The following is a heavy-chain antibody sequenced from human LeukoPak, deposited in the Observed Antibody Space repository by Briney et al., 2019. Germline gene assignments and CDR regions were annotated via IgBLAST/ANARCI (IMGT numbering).Heavy chain of an antibody. Sequence: ASVKVSCKASGYTFTGYYMHWVRQAPGQGLEWMGWINPNSGGTNYAQKFQGRVTITRDTSISTAYMELSRLRSDDTAVYYCARDDSSGWYSGYYYYGMDVWGQGTTVTVSS. J-gene: IGHJ6*02. D-gene: IGHD6-19*01. CDR3: ARDDSSGWYSGYYYYGMDV. V-gene: IGHV1-2*02. CDR1: GYTFTGYY. CDR2: INPNSGGT.